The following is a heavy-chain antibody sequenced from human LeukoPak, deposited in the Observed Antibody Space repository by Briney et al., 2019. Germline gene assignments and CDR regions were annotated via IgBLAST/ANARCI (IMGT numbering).Heavy chain of an antibody. CDR2: TRSNGGRT. CDR1: GFTFSSYA. J-gene: IGHJ6*02. V-gene: IGHV3-64D*09. D-gene: IGHD5-18*01. Sequence: GGSLRLSCSASGFTFSSYAMHWVRQARGKGLEYVSGTRSNGGRTYYADSVKGRFTISRDNPKNTLYLQMSSLRAEDTAVYYCVRSGACSYGYYYYYGMDVWGQGTPVTVSS. CDR3: VRSGACSYGYYYYYGMDV.